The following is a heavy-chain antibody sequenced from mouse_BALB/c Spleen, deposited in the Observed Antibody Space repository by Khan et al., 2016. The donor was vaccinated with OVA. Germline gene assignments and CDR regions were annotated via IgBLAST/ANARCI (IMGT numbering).Heavy chain of an antibody. CDR1: GYTFSSYW. V-gene: IGHV1-9*01. D-gene: IGHD4-1*01. CDR3: TNGAGTTYGMDY. J-gene: IGHJ4*01. CDR2: ILPGRGNI. Sequence: QVQLQQSGAELVKPGASVKLSCKATGYTFSSYWIEWVKQRPGHGLEWIGEILPGRGNINYNEKFKDKATFTADTSSNIAYMQINSLTSEDSAVYYCTNGAGTTYGMDYWGQGTSVTVSS.